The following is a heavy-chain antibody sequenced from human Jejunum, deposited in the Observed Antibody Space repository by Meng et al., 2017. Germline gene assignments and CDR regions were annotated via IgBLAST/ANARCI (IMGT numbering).Heavy chain of an antibody. CDR2: ISHSGST. CDR1: GGSLKDFY. V-gene: IGHV4-34*01. D-gene: IGHD4-17*01. J-gene: IGHJ4*02. CDR3: ARALGAYGDSGFAY. Sequence: VQLQQWGAGRFKPSESLSLTCAVSGGSLKDFYWNWIRQPPGKGLEWIGEISHSGSTNYNPSLKSRVTISVDRSQNQLSLKLTSVSGTDTAVYFCARALGAYGDSGFAYWGQGALVTVSS.